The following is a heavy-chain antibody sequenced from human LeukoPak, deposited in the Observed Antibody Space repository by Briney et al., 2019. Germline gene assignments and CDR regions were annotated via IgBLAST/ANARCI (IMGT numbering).Heavy chain of an antibody. CDR1: GYTFTGYY. V-gene: IGHV1-2*02. J-gene: IGHJ4*02. CDR2: INPNSGGT. D-gene: IGHD3-9*01. Sequence: ASVKLSCKASGYTFTGYYMHWVRQAPGQGLEWIGSINPNSGGTNYAQKFQGRVTMTRDTSISTAYMELSRLRSDDTAVYYCARAPLTGYYMSPDYWGQGTLVTVSS. CDR3: ARAPLTGYYMSPDY.